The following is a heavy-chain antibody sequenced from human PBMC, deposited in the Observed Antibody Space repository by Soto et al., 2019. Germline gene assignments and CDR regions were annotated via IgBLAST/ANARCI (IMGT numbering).Heavy chain of an antibody. V-gene: IGHV4-4*07. CDR3: ATEQMKQHDGDGAPDN. J-gene: IGHJ3*02. CDR2: IYTSGST. CDR1: GGSISSYY. D-gene: IGHD2-21*01. Sequence: PSETFSLTCPVSGGSISSYYWSCIRQPSGEGRELIGRIYTSGSTNYNPSLKSRVTMSVDTSKNQLSLKLSSVTAADTAVYYCATEQMKQHDGDGAPDNWGQGTMV.